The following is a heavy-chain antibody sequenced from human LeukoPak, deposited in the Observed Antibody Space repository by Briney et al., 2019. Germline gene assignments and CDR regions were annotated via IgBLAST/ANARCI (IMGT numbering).Heavy chain of an antibody. CDR1: GFTFSSYS. D-gene: IGHD2-2*01. Sequence: GGSLRLSCAASGFTFSSYSMNWVRQAPGKGLEWVSFTSGSGGSTYYADSVTGRFTLSRDNSKNTLYLQMNSLRADDTAIYYCAKGGCSSTSCQATLDYWGQGTLVTVSS. J-gene: IGHJ4*02. V-gene: IGHV3-23*01. CDR3: AKGGCSSTSCQATLDY. CDR2: TSGSGGST.